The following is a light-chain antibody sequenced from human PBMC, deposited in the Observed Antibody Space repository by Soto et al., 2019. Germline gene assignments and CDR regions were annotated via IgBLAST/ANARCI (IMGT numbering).Light chain of an antibody. CDR2: DAS. CDR3: QQYGDSPFT. Sequence: EIVLTQSPVTLSLSPGETATLSCRASQSVTGDYLGWYQQKPGQAPRLLIYDASSRATGNPDRFSGSGSGTDFSLTISRLEPEDFAVYYCQQYGDSPFTFCPGTKVDV. V-gene: IGKV3-20*01. CDR1: QSVTGDY. J-gene: IGKJ3*01.